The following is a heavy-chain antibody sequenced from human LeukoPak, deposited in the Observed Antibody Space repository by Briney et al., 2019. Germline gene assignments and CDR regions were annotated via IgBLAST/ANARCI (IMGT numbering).Heavy chain of an antibody. Sequence: ASQTLSLTCTVSGGSISSGGYYWSWIRQHPGKGLEWIGYIYYSGSTYYNPSLKSRVTISVDTSKNQLSLKPRSVTAADTAVYYCARGGPTYSHDSSGYYPWGQGTLVTVSS. CDR3: ARGGPTYSHDSSGYYP. D-gene: IGHD3-22*01. CDR1: GGSISSGGYY. CDR2: IYYSGST. V-gene: IGHV4-31*03. J-gene: IGHJ5*02.